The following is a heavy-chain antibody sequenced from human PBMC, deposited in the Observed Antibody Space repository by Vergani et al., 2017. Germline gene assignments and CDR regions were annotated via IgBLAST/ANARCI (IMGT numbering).Heavy chain of an antibody. CDR1: GFTFSNAW. V-gene: IGHV3-15*01. D-gene: IGHD5-24*01. CDR3: ARDFRDGYNQDAFDI. J-gene: IGHJ3*02. CDR2: IKSKTDGGTT. Sequence: EVQLVESGGGLVKPGGSLRLSCAASGFTFSNAWMSWVRQAPGKGLEWVGRIKSKTDGGTTDYAAPVKGRFTISRDDSKNTLYLQMNSLKTEDTAVYYCARDFRDGYNQDAFDIWGQGTMVTVSS.